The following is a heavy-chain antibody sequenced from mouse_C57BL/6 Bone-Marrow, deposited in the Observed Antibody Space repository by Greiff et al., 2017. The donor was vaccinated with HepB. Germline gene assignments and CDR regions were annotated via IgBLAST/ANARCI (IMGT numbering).Heavy chain of an antibody. CDR3: ARWGIGNYLYFDY. Sequence: EVKLMESGPVLVKPGASVKMSCKASGYTFTDYYMNWVKQSHGKSLEWIGVINPYNGGTSYNQKFKGKATLTVDKSSSTAYMELNSLTSEDSAVYYCARWGIGNYLYFDYWGQGTTLTVSS. CDR1: GYTFTDYY. J-gene: IGHJ2*01. V-gene: IGHV1-19*01. D-gene: IGHD2-1*01. CDR2: INPYNGGT.